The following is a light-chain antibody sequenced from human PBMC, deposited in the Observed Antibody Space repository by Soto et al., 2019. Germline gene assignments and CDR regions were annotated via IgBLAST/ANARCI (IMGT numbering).Light chain of an antibody. CDR3: CSFAGPTTWV. CDR1: SSDVGRYDY. V-gene: IGLV2-23*02. CDR2: EVT. Sequence: QSALTQPASVSGSPGQSITISCTGTSSDVGRYDYVSWYQQQPGKAPNLIIYEVTRRPSGLSDRLSGSKSGNTASLTISGLQAEDEADYYCCSFAGPTTWVFGGGTKVTVL. J-gene: IGLJ3*02.